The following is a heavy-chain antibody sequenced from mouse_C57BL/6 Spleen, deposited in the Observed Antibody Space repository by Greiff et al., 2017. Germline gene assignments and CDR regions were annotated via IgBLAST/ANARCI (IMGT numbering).Heavy chain of an antibody. CDR3: ARRGYGSSSHYYAMDY. D-gene: IGHD1-1*01. J-gene: IGHJ4*01. CDR2: INPSNGGT. CDR1: GYTFTSYW. Sequence: QVQLKQPGTELVKPGASVKLSCKASGYTFTSYWMHWVKQRPGQGLEWIGNINPSNGGTNYNEKFKSKATLTVDKSSSTAYMQLSSLTSEDSAVYYCARRGYGSSSHYYAMDYWGQGTSVTVSS. V-gene: IGHV1-53*01.